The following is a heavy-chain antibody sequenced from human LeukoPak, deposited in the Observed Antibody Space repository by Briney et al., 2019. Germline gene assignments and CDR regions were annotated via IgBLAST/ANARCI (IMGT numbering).Heavy chain of an antibody. V-gene: IGHV1-2*06. D-gene: IGHD6-13*01. J-gene: IGHJ4*02. Sequence: ASVKVSCKASGYTFTGYYMHWARQAPGQGLEWMGRINPNSGGTNYAQKFQGRVTMTRDTSISTAYMELSRLRSDDTAVYYCARVSMGSTAAAGMVWGQGTLVTVSS. CDR3: ARVSMGSTAAAGMV. CDR2: INPNSGGT. CDR1: GYTFTGYY.